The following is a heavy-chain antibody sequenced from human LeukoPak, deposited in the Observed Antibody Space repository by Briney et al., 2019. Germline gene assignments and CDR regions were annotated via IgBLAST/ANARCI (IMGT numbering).Heavy chain of an antibody. CDR3: AKDPWLAAGPAQYYYFYGMDV. J-gene: IGHJ6*02. CDR1: GFTFSDYY. CDR2: ISSSGSTI. Sequence: SPGGSLRLSCAASGFTFSDYYMSWIRQAPGKGLEWVSYISSSGSTIYYADSVKGRFTISRDNAKNSLYLQMNSLRAEDTAVYYCAKDPWLAAGPAQYYYFYGMDVWGQGTTVTVSS. D-gene: IGHD6-13*01. V-gene: IGHV3-11*04.